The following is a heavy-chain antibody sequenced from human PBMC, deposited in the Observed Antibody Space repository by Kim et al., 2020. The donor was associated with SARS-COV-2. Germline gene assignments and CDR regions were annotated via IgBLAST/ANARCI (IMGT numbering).Heavy chain of an antibody. V-gene: IGHV3-33*01. CDR3: ASGDYYGSGSYFLDYFDY. J-gene: IGHJ4*02. CDR2: IWYDGSNK. Sequence: GGSLRLSCAASGFTFSSYGMHWVRQAPGKGLEWVAVIWYDGSNKYYADSVKGRFTISRDNSKNTLYLQMNSLRAEDTAVYYCASGDYYGSGSYFLDYFDYWGQGTLVTVSS. D-gene: IGHD3-10*01. CDR1: GFTFSSYG.